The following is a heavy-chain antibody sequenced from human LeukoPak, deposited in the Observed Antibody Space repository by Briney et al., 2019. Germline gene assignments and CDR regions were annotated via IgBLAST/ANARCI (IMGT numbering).Heavy chain of an antibody. D-gene: IGHD3-10*01. CDR1: GYTFTRYY. V-gene: IGHV1-2*02. Sequence: ASVKVSCKASGYTFTRYYMHWVRQAPGQGLEWMGWINPNSGGTNYAQKFQGRVTMTRDTSISTAYMELSRLRSDDTAVYYCARGPVRETMVRGVIIFDYWGQGTLVTVSS. CDR3: ARGPVRETMVRGVIIFDY. J-gene: IGHJ4*02. CDR2: INPNSGGT.